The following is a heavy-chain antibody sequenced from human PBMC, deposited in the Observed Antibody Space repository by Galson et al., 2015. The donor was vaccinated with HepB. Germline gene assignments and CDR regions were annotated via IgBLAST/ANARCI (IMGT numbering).Heavy chain of an antibody. CDR1: GFTFSSYA. D-gene: IGHD4-23*01. V-gene: IGHV3-30-3*01. CDR3: AAEVVTPNWFDP. J-gene: IGHJ5*02. CDR2: ISYDGSNK. Sequence: SLRLSCAASGFTFSSYAMHWVRQAPGKGLEWVAVISYDGSNKYYADSVKGRFTISRDNSKNTLYLQMNSLRAEDTAVYYCAAEVVTPNWFDPWGQGTLVTVSS.